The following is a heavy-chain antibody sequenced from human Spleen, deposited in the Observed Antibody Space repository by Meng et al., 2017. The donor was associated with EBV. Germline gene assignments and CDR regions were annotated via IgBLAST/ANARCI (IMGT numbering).Heavy chain of an antibody. CDR2: IYHSGST. CDR1: WDSISSDKW. V-gene: IGHV4-4*02. J-gene: IGHJ4*02. CDR3: ASRYCPTTSCRQD. Sequence: VQLKETGLELVRRAGTLCLPCLVSWDSISSDKWWSWVRQPPGKGLEWIGEIYHSGSTNYNPSLTSRVTILVDKSENQFSLKLSSVTAADTAVYYCASRYCPTTSCRQDWGQGTLVTVSS. D-gene: IGHD2-2*01.